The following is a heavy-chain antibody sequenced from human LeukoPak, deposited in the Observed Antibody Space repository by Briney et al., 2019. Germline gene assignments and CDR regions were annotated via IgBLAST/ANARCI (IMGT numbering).Heavy chain of an antibody. CDR3: ARGLRWFGEPSAYFQH. CDR1: GGSISSGDYY. D-gene: IGHD3-10*01. J-gene: IGHJ1*01. V-gene: IGHV4-30-4*01. CDR2: IYYSGST. Sequence: PSETLSLTCTVSGGSISSGDYYWSWIRQPPGKGLEWIGYIYYSGSTYYNPSLKSRVTISVDTSKNQFSLKLSSVTAADTAVYYCARGLRWFGEPSAYFQHWGQGTLVTVSS.